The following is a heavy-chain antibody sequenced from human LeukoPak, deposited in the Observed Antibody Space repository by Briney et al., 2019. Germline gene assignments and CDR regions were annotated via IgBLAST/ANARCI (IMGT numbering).Heavy chain of an antibody. CDR2: VHRSGRA. CDR3: AREPDA. CDR1: GDSISGSNYH. Sequence: SETLFLTCTGSGDSISGSNYHWGWIRQPPGMGLEWLGNVHRSGRAYYNESLRGRTTISVDTSKNQFSLRLASMTTADTAVYYCAREPDAWGQGILVTVSS. J-gene: IGHJ5*02. V-gene: IGHV4-39*07.